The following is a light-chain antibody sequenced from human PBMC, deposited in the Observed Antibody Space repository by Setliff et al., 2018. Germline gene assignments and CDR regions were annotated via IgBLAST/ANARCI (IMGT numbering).Light chain of an antibody. CDR1: SSNIGAGYD. CDR2: GNT. CDR3: QSYDRSLSAEV. Sequence: QSALTQPPSVSGAPGQRVTISCTGSSSNIGAGYDAHWYQQLPGTAPKLLMFGNTSRPSGVPDRFSGSKSGTSASLAITGLQAEDEADYFCQSYDRSLSAEVFGIGTKGTV. J-gene: IGLJ1*01. V-gene: IGLV1-40*01.